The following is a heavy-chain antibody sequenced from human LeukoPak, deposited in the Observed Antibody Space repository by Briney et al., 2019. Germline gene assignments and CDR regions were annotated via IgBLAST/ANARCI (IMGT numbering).Heavy chain of an antibody. V-gene: IGHV3-66*02. CDR3: ARDLGGSYDEGAVDI. CDR1: GFTVSSNY. D-gene: IGHD1-26*01. J-gene: IGHJ3*02. CDR2: IYSGGST. Sequence: GGSLRLSCAASGFTVSSNYMSWVRQAPGKGLEWVSVIYSGGSTYYADSVKGRFTISRDNSKNTLYLQMNSLRAEDTAVYYCARDLGGSYDEGAVDIWGQGTMVTVSS.